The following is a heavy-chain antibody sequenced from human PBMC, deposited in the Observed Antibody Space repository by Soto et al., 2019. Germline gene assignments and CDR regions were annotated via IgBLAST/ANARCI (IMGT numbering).Heavy chain of an antibody. D-gene: IGHD4-17*01. Sequence: GGSLRLSCAASGFTFSSYSMNWVRQAPGKGLEWVSSISSSSSYIYYADSVKGRFTISRDNAKNSLYLQMNSLRAEDTAVYYCARGVTVTTGDAFDIWGQGTMVTVSS. CDR2: ISSSSSYI. CDR3: ARGVTVTTGDAFDI. CDR1: GFTFSSYS. V-gene: IGHV3-21*01. J-gene: IGHJ3*02.